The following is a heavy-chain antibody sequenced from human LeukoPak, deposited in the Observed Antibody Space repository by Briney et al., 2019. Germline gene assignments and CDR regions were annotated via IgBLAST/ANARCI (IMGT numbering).Heavy chain of an antibody. Sequence: GGSLRLSCAASGFTFSSYAMSWARQAPGKGLEWVSAISGSGGSTYYADSVKGLFTISRDNSKNTLYLQMNSLRAEDTAVYYCAAVLTGSWYVPFDYWGQGTLVTVSS. CDR2: ISGSGGST. CDR3: AAVLTGSWYVPFDY. D-gene: IGHD6-13*01. V-gene: IGHV3-23*01. CDR1: GFTFSSYA. J-gene: IGHJ4*02.